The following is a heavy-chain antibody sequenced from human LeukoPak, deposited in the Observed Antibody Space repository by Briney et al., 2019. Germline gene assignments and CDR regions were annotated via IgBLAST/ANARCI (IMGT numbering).Heavy chain of an antibody. Sequence: GGSLGLSCAASGFTFGDHIMNWVRQLPGKRLEWVAYVSGSGSTVYYADSVRGRFTVSRDNGKSSLYLQMNSLRVEDTALYYCVRQFASWGQGTLVTVSS. CDR3: VRQFAS. CDR1: GFTFGDHI. J-gene: IGHJ4*02. V-gene: IGHV3-48*01. CDR2: VSGSGSTV.